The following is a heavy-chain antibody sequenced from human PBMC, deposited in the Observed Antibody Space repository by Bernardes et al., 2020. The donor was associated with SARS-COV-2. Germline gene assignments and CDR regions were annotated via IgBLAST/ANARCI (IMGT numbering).Heavy chain of an antibody. Sequence: SETLSLTCTVAGGSITSSYWSWNRQPPGKGLEWIGYVYHIVTTSYNPSLKSRVTISRGTSNTQSSLKLKSVTAADTALYYGARDPGLFFTGSFDSWGPGTLVTVSS. CDR2: VYHIVTT. CDR3: ARDPGLFFTGSFDS. V-gene: IGHV4-59*01. J-gene: IGHJ4*02. CDR1: GGSITSSY.